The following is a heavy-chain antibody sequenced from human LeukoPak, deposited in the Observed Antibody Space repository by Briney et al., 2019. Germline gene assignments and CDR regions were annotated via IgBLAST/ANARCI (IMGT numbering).Heavy chain of an antibody. CDR2: ISSSGSTI. D-gene: IGHD6-19*01. J-gene: IGHJ6*02. V-gene: IGHV3-48*03. Sequence: PGGTLRLSCAASGFTFSSYEMNWVRQAPGKGLEWVSYISSSGSTIYYADSVKGRFTISRDNAKNSLYLQMNSLRAEDTAVYYCAREVGQWLDVWGQGTTVTVSS. CDR1: GFTFSSYE. CDR3: AREVGQWLDV.